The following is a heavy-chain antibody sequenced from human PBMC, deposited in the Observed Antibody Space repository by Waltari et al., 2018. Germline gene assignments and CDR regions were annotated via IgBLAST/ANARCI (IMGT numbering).Heavy chain of an antibody. CDR2: ISTTGGT. Sequence: QVQLLQSGPGLVKPSETLSLTCTVSDGAISIFYWTWIRQPPGKGPEWLGCISTTGGTKYDPSLQSRGSFSVDTSKTQFSLRLTSVTAADTALYYCARETGGWFYDVWGRGSLVTVSA. J-gene: IGHJ2*01. V-gene: IGHV4-4*08. CDR3: ARETGGWFYDV. D-gene: IGHD3-10*01. CDR1: DGAISIFY.